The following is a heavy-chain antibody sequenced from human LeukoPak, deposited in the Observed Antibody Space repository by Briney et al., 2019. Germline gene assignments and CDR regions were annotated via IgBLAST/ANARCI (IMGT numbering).Heavy chain of an antibody. J-gene: IGHJ4*02. CDR1: GYIFFGYY. CDR3: ARRAHNSGFDL. Sequence: ASVKVSCKASGYIFFGYYMYWVRQAPGQGLEWMGWINPNNGRTKIAQKSQGWVTMTRDTSISTAYMELSRLKSDDTAVYYCARRAHNSGFDLWGQGTLVTVSS. D-gene: IGHD3-22*01. CDR2: INPNNGRT. V-gene: IGHV1-2*04.